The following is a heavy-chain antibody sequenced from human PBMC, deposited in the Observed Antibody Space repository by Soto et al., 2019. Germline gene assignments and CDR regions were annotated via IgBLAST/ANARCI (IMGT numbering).Heavy chain of an antibody. J-gene: IGHJ4*02. V-gene: IGHV6-1*01. CDR2: TYYRSRWYN. D-gene: IGHD1-1*01. CDR3: ARTTSVFDY. CDR1: GYRVSSKIAA. Sequence: XQTLSLTFAISGYRVSSKIAAWNWIRQSPSRGLEWLGRTYYRSRWYNEYAVSVKSRITINPDTSKNQFSLQLNSVTPEDTAVYYCARTTSVFDYWGQGTQVTVSS.